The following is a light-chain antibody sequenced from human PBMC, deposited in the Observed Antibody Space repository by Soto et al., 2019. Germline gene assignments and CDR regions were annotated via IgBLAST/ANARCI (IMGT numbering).Light chain of an antibody. V-gene: IGKV1-5*01. CDR2: DAS. CDR3: QHYNSYSEA. CDR1: QSVSGW. Sequence: DIHMTQSPSTLSASVGDTVTVTSRASQSVSGWLAWYQQKPVEAPKLLIYDASALPRGVPSRFSGSGAGTEFTLTISSLQPDDFATYYCQHYNSYSEAFGEGTKVDIK. J-gene: IGKJ1*01.